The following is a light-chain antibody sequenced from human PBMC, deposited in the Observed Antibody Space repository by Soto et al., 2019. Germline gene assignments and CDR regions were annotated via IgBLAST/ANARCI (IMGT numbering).Light chain of an antibody. CDR3: CSYAGSRRV. CDR1: SSDVGGYPY. Sequence: QSALTQSASVSGSPGQSVTISCTGTSSDVGGYPYVSWYQQNPGKAPKVMIYEGSKRPSGVSNRFSGSKSGNTASLTISGLQAEDEADYYCCSYAGSRRVFGGGTKLTVL. J-gene: IGLJ2*01. V-gene: IGLV2-23*01. CDR2: EGS.